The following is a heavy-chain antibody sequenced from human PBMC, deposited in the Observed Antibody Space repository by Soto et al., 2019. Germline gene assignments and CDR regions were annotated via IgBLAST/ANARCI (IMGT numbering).Heavy chain of an antibody. CDR2: IIPIFGTA. D-gene: IGHD2-2*01. Sequence: SVKVSCKGCSGSFRSSAISCVRQAPGQGLEWMGGIIPIFGTANYAQKFQGRVTITADKSTSTAYMELSSLRSEDTAVYYCARGIVVVPAHYYYYGMDVWG. J-gene: IGHJ6*02. V-gene: IGHV1-69*06. CDR3: ARGIVVVPAHYYYYGMDV. CDR1: SGSFRSSA.